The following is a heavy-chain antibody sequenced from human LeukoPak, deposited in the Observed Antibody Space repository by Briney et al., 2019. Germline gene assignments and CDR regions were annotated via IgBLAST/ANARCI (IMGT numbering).Heavy chain of an antibody. CDR3: AKVPRTVAGTGGYFDY. D-gene: IGHD6-19*01. CDR1: GFTVSSNY. CDR2: IYTGGNT. J-gene: IGHJ4*02. V-gene: IGHV3-53*01. Sequence: GGSLRLSCAASGFTVSSNYMNWVRQAPGKGLEWVSLIYTGGNTFYADSVKGRFTISRDNAKKSLYLQMNSLRAEDTAVYYCAKVPRTVAGTGGYFDYWGQGTLVTVSS.